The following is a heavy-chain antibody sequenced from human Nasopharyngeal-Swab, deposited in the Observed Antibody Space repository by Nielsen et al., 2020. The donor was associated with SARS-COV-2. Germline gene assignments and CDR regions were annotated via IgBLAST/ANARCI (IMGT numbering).Heavy chain of an antibody. Sequence: GESLKISCAASGFTFSGYWMSWVRQVPGKGLEWVANIKQDASEMYYVDSVKGRFTISRDNAKNSLYLQMNSLRAEDTAVYYCARQSVTSWHFDYWGQGTLVTVSS. V-gene: IGHV3-7*01. CDR3: ARQSVTSWHFDY. D-gene: IGHD2-21*02. CDR1: GFTFSGYW. CDR2: IKQDASEM. J-gene: IGHJ4*02.